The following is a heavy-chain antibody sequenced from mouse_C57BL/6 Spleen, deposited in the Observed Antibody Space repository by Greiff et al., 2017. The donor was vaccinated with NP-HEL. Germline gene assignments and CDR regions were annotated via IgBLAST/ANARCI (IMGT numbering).Heavy chain of an antibody. CDR2: IHPNSGST. CDR1: GYTFTSYW. V-gene: IGHV1-64*01. Sequence: QVQLQQPGAELVKPGASVKLSCKASGYTFTSYWMHWVKQRPGQGLEWIGMIHPNSGSTNYNEKFKSKATLTVDKSSSTAYMQLSSLTSEDSAVYYCARLLSDYSNDRYFDVWGTGTTVTVSS. D-gene: IGHD2-12*01. J-gene: IGHJ1*03. CDR3: ARLLSDYSNDRYFDV.